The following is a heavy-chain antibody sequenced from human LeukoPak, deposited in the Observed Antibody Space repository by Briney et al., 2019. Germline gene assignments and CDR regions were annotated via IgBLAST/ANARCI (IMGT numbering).Heavy chain of an antibody. V-gene: IGHV4-59*01. CDR3: ARVVMEGLKGYMDV. CDR2: IYYSGST. J-gene: IGHJ6*03. CDR1: GGSISSYY. Sequence: MTSETLSLTCTVSGGSISSYYWSWIRQPPGKGLEWIGYIYYSGSTNYNPSLKSRVTISVDTSKNQFSLKLSSVTAADTAVYYCARVVMEGLKGYMDVWGKGTTVTVPS. D-gene: IGHD3-22*01.